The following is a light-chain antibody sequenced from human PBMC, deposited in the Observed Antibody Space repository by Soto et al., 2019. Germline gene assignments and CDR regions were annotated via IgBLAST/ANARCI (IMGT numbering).Light chain of an antibody. CDR2: EVT. J-gene: IGLJ3*02. CDR3: CSHAGTYTLV. CDR1: STDVGNSKF. Sequence: QSALTQPASVSGSPGQSLTISCTGSSTDVGNSKFVSWYQLHPGQAPKLMIYEVTKRPSGTSNRFSGSYSGNTASLTISGLQTEDEADYYCCSHAGTYTLVFGGWTKLTVL. V-gene: IGLV2-23*02.